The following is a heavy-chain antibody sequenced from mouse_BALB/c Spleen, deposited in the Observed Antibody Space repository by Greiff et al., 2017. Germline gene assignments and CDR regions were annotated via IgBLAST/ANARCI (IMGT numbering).Heavy chain of an antibody. Sequence: VKLVESGPGLVAPSQSLSITCTVSGFSLTSYGVHWVRQPPGKGLEWLGVIWAGGSTNYNSALMFRLSISKDNSKSQVFLKMNSLQTDDTAMYYCARGNYRYDVNAMDYWGQGTSVTVSS. J-gene: IGHJ4*01. CDR1: GFSLTSYG. D-gene: IGHD2-14*01. V-gene: IGHV2-9*02. CDR3: ARGNYRYDVNAMDY. CDR2: IWAGGST.